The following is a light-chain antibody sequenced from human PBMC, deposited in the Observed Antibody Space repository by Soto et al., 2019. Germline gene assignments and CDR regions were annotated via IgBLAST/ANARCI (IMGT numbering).Light chain of an antibody. CDR2: DVS. Sequence: QSALTQPASVSGSPGQSITISCTGTSSDVGGYNYVSWYQQDPGKAPKLMIYDVSNRPSGVSNRFSGSKSGNTASLTISGLQAEDEADYYCSSYTSSSTHNYVFGTGTQLTVL. CDR1: SSDVGGYNY. V-gene: IGLV2-14*01. J-gene: IGLJ1*01. CDR3: SSYTSSSTHNYV.